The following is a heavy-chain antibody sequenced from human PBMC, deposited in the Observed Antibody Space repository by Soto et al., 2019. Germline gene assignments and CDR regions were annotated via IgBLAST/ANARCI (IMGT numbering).Heavy chain of an antibody. CDR2: INAGNGNT. V-gene: IGHV1-3*05. CDR3: AGSIVVVTALDY. J-gene: IGHJ4*02. D-gene: IGHD2-21*02. CDR1: GYTFTSYA. Sequence: QVQLVQSGAEEKKPGTSVKVSCKASGYTFTSYAMHWARQAPGQRLEWMGWINAGNGNTKYSQKFQGRVTITRDTSASTAYMELRSLRSEEKAVDYCAGSIVVVTALDYWGQGTLVTVCS.